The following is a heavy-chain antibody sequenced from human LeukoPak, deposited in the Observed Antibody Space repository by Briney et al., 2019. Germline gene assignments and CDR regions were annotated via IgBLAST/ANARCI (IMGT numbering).Heavy chain of an antibody. V-gene: IGHV3-9*01. D-gene: IGHD3-22*01. Sequence: PGRSLRLSCAASGFTFDDYAMHWVRQAPGKGLEWVSGISWNSGSIGYADSVKGRFTISRDNAKNSPYLQMNSLRAEDTALYYCAKGSSGYYYVSLSYWGQGTLVTVSS. CDR3: AKGSSGYYYVSLSY. CDR2: ISWNSGSI. CDR1: GFTFDDYA. J-gene: IGHJ4*02.